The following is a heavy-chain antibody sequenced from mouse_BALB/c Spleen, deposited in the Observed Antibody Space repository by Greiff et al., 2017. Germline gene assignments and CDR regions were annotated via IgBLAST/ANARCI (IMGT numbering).Heavy chain of an antibody. V-gene: IGHV5-2*01. J-gene: IGHJ4*01. CDR2: INSDGGST. CDR3: ARSYDGYYAMDY. Sequence: EVKLQESGGGLVQPGESLKLSCESNEYEFPSHDMSWVRKTPEKRLELVAAINSDGGSTYYPDTMERRFIISRDNTKKTLYLQMSSLRSEDTALYYCARSYDGYYAMDYWGQGTSVTVSS. CDR1: EYEFPSHD. D-gene: IGHD2-3*01.